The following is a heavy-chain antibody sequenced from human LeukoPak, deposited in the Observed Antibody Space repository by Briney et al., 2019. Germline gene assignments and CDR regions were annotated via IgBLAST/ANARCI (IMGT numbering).Heavy chain of an antibody. V-gene: IGHV6-1*01. Sequence: SQTLSLTCAISGDSVSSNSAAWNWIRQSPSRGLEWLGRTYYRSKWYNNYAVSVKSRITINPDTSKNQSSLQLNSVTPEDTAVYYCTREYELGTPVAYLDYWGQGTPVTVSS. D-gene: IGHD7-27*01. CDR2: TYYRSKWYN. CDR3: TREYELGTPVAYLDY. J-gene: IGHJ4*02. CDR1: GDSVSSNSAA.